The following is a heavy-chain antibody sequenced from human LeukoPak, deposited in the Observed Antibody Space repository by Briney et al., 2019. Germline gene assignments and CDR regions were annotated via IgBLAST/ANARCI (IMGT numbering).Heavy chain of an antibody. D-gene: IGHD3-9*01. Sequence: SVTVSCKASGGTFSSYVINWVRQAPGQGLEWMGGILPIFGTAIYAQHFQGRLTITADESTNSAYMELNRLRPDDTAVYYCARAEDQGRYFDWLPGFDPWGQGTLVTVSS. CDR1: GGTFSSYV. CDR3: ARAEDQGRYFDWLPGFDP. CDR2: ILPIFGTA. V-gene: IGHV1-69*01. J-gene: IGHJ5*02.